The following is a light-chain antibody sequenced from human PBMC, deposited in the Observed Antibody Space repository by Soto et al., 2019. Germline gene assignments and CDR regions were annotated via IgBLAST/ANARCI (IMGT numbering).Light chain of an antibody. CDR2: DVS. CDR1: SSDVGGYNY. V-gene: IGLV2-11*01. Sequence: QSALTQPRSVSGSPGQSVTISCTGTSSDVGGYNYVSWYQQHPGKAPKLMIYDVSKRPSGVPDRFSGYKSGNTASLTISGLQAEDEADYYCCSSAGTYTAVFGGWTKLTVL. J-gene: IGLJ3*02. CDR3: CSSAGTYTAV.